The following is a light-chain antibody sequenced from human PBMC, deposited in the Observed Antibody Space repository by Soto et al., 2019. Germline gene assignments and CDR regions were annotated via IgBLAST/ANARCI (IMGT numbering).Light chain of an antibody. Sequence: VLPQSPAPLSLSPGDRAPLSGRASQTISSYLLWYPQKPGQAPRLLIYDASNRATGIPARFSGSGSETDCTLTISSLEPEEVAVDYGQHHMNWPLTVGEGTQVEIK. CDR3: QHHMNWPLT. CDR1: QTISSY. V-gene: IGKV3-11*01. CDR2: DAS. J-gene: IGKJ5*01.